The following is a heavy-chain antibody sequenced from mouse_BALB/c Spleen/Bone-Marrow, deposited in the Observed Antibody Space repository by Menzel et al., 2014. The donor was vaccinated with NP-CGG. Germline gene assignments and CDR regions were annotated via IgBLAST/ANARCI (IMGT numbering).Heavy chain of an antibody. CDR3: ARIYYGNYY. CDR1: GYAFTNYL. Sequence: VQVVESGAELVRPGTSVKVSCKASGYAFTNYLIEWVKQRPGQGLEWIGVINPGSGGTNYNEKFKGKATLTADKSSSTAYMQLSSLTSGDSAVYFCARIYYGNYYWGQGTTLTVSS. D-gene: IGHD2-1*01. V-gene: IGHV1-54*01. CDR2: INPGSGGT. J-gene: IGHJ2*01.